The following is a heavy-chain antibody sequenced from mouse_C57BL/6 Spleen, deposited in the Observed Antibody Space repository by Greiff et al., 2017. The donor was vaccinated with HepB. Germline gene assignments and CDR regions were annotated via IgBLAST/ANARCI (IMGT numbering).Heavy chain of an antibody. Sequence: EVHLVESGGDLVKPGGSLKLSCAASGFTFSSYCMSWVRLNPDKSLEWVATINSGGSYTYYPDSLKGRCTISRNNAKNTLYLQMSSLTSEDKAMYYCARHRYYASSNYFDYWGQGTTLTVSS. J-gene: IGHJ2*01. CDR2: INSGGSYT. V-gene: IGHV5-6*01. CDR1: GFTFSSYC. D-gene: IGHD1-1*01. CDR3: ARHRYYASSNYFDY.